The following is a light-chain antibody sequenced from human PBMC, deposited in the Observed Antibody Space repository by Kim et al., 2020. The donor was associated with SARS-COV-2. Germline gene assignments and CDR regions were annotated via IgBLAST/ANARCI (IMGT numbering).Light chain of an antibody. CDR1: RSVATNH. CDR2: GTS. CDR3: QQYDRSPYT. J-gene: IGKJ2*01. V-gene: IGKV3-20*01. Sequence: WAPGKIATRSCRASRSVATNHLAWFQQKPCQAPRLLIYGTSSRATGIPDRFSASESGTDFTLTISILEPEDFAVYYCQQYDRSPYTFGQGTKLEIK.